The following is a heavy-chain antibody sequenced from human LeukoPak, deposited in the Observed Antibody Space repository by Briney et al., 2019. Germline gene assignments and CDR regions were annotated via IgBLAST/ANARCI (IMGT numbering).Heavy chain of an antibody. CDR1: GYTFTSYA. D-gene: IGHD1-26*01. J-gene: IGHJ4*02. V-gene: IGHV1-3*03. CDR3: AIIFGERVGARTYFDY. Sequence: GASVKVSCKASGYTFTSYAMHWVRQAPGQRLEWMGWINAGNGNTKYSQEFQGRVTITRDTSASTAYMELSSLRSEDTAVYYCAIIFGERVGARTYFDYWGQGTLVTVSS. CDR2: INAGNGNT.